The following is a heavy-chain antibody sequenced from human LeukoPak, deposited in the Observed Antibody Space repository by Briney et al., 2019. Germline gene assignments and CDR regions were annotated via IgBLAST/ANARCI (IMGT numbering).Heavy chain of an antibody. CDR1: GFTFTDYW. J-gene: IGHJ4*02. CDR3: AKSRSGSANWALQIFDN. V-gene: IGHV3-7*03. Sequence: GGSLRLSCAASGFTFTDYWMSWVRQAPGKGLEWVANIKRDGSEKYYVDSVKGRFTISRGNSKNSLFVQMNSLRAEDTAVYFCAKSRSGSANWALQIFDNWGQGTLVTVSS. D-gene: IGHD1-1*01. CDR2: IKRDGSEK.